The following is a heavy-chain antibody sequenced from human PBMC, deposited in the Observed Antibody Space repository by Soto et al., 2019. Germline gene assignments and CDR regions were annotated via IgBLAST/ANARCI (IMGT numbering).Heavy chain of an antibody. V-gene: IGHV3-23*01. CDR3: AKSGLLGCSSSWYGGY. J-gene: IGHJ4*02. D-gene: IGHD6-13*01. Sequence: GGSLRLSCAASGFTFSSYAMSWVRQAPGKGLEWVSAISGSGGSTYYADSVKGRFTISRDNSKNTLYLQMNSLRAEDTAVYYCAKSGLLGCSSSWYGGYWGQGTLVTVSS. CDR1: GFTFSSYA. CDR2: ISGSGGST.